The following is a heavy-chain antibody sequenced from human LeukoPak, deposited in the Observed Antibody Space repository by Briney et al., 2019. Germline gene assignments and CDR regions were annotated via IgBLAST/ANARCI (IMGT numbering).Heavy chain of an antibody. CDR1: GFTFLNHP. CDR3: ARDYLTFESPGRLDF. V-gene: IGHV3-30-3*01. CDR2: ISYDGTKT. D-gene: IGHD3-16*01. J-gene: IGHJ4*02. Sequence: LAGRSLRLSCEGSGFTFLNHPMHWVRQVPCEGLEWLAVISYDGTKTYYADSVKGRFTISRDNPNSMVYLEMNRLRRDDTAVYYCARDYLTFESPGRLDFWGQGTLVTVSS.